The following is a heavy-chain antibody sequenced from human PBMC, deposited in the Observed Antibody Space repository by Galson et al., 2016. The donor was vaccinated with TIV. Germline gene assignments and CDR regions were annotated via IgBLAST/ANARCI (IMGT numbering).Heavy chain of an antibody. CDR1: GFTFSSYW. D-gene: IGHD6-13*01. CDR2: IKQDGGEK. V-gene: IGHV3-7*01. CDR3: ARDFPPGYGSSFNDY. J-gene: IGHJ4*02. Sequence: SLRLPCAASGFTFSSYWMSWVRQAPGKGLEWVANIKQDGGEKYYVDSVKGRFTISRDNAKNSLFLQMNSLRAEDRAVYYCARDFPPGYGSSFNDYWGQGTLVTVSS.